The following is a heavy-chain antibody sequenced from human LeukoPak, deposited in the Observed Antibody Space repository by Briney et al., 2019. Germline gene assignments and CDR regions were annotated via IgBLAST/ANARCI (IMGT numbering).Heavy chain of an antibody. D-gene: IGHD3-9*01. CDR3: ARHGARYFDWLWRTEGNWFDP. Sequence: PSETLSLTCTVSGASISSTNNFWGWIRQTPGKGLEWIATIYYSVSTYYNPSLKSRLSISVDTSKNQFSLKLSSVTAADTAVYYCARHGARYFDWLWRTEGNWFDPWGQGTLVTVSS. V-gene: IGHV4-39*01. CDR2: IYYSVST. J-gene: IGHJ5*02. CDR1: GASISSTNNF.